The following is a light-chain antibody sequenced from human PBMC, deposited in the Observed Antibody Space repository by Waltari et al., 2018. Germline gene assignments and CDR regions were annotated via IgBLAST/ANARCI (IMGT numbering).Light chain of an antibody. CDR1: SSDIGAFDL. V-gene: IGLV2-14*03. J-gene: IGLJ2*01. CDR2: NVS. Sequence: GSSSDIGAFDLVSWYQQHPGRAPRLIIRNVSERPSGVPHCFSGSKSGNTASLTISSLRSEDESLYFCSSFTTGSTGLFGGGTKLTVL. CDR3: SSFTTGSTGL.